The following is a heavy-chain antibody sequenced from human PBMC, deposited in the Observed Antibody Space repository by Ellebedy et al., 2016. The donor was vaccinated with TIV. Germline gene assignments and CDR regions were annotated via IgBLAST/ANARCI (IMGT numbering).Heavy chain of an antibody. CDR3: ARDPGVLPGGGLDY. CDR1: GFKFNMYG. V-gene: IGHV3-33*01. J-gene: IGHJ4*02. CDR2: IWYDGSNE. D-gene: IGHD3-10*01. Sequence: PGGSLRLSCAASGFKFNMYGMHWVRQAPGKGLEWVAAIWYDGSNENYADSVKGRFTISRDNSLYLQMNSLRAEDTAVYYCARDPGVLPGGGLDYWGQGILVTVSS.